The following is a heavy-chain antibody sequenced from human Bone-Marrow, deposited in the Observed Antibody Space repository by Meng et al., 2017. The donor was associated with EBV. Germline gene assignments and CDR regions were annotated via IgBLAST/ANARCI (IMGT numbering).Heavy chain of an antibody. CDR3: ASESGRGYTPDY. Sequence: QGEVDRIGDEVKKPGSSVKVACKTPEGPFNSDAISWVRQAPGQGLEWLGGLIPMFGAPNYAQKFQGRVTITADASTSTHYMELSSLRSEDTAVYYCASESGRGYTPDYWGQGTLVTVSS. CDR2: LIPMFGAP. V-gene: IGHV1-69*12. D-gene: IGHD3-10*01. J-gene: IGHJ4*02. CDR1: EGPFNSDA.